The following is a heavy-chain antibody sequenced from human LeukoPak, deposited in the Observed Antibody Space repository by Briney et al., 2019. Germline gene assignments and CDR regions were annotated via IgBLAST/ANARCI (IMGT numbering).Heavy chain of an antibody. J-gene: IGHJ4*02. CDR3: ASGHYYGSGSYDY. D-gene: IGHD3-10*01. CDR2: INPNSGGT. CDR1: GYTFTGYY. V-gene: IGHV1-2*06. Sequence: ASVKVSCXASGYTFTGYYMHWVRQAPGQGLEWMGRINPNSGGTNYAQKFQGRVTMTRDTSISTAYMELSRLRSDDTAVYYCASGHYYGSGSYDYWGQGTLVTVSS.